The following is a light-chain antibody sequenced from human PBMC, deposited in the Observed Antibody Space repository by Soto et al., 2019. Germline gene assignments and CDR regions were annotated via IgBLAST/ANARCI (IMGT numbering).Light chain of an antibody. CDR1: QSVSSNF. CDR2: GAS. J-gene: IGKJ1*01. V-gene: IGKV3-20*01. Sequence: EIVLTQSPGTLSLSPGERATLSCRASQSVSSNFLAWYQQKPGQAPRLLIYGASSRATGIPDRFSGSGSGTDFTLTISRLEPEDFAVSHCQQYGSSFRTFGQGTKVEIK. CDR3: QQYGSSFRT.